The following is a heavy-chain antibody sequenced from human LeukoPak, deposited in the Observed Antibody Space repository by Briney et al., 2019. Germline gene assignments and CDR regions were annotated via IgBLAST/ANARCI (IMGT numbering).Heavy chain of an antibody. CDR3: ARLGREADY. CDR1: GASVSSHY. J-gene: IGHJ4*02. CDR2: IYHSGST. V-gene: IGHV4-38-2*02. D-gene: IGHD3-16*01. Sequence: SETLSLTCTVSGASVSSHYWSWIRQPPGKGLEWIGSIYHSGSTYYNPSLKSRVTISVDTSKNQFSLKLSSVTAADTAVYYCARLGREADYWGQGTLVTVSS.